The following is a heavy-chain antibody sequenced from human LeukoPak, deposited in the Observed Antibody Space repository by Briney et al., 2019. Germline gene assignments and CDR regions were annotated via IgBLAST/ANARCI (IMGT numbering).Heavy chain of an antibody. V-gene: IGHV3-64D*09. J-gene: IGHJ4*02. Sequence: GGSLRLSCSASGFIFSSYAMHWVRQAPGKGLEYVSAISANGGTTYYADSVKGRFTISRDNSKNTLFLQMSSLRAEDTAVYYCAKGAANIVVVVGASPLFDFWGQGTLVTVSS. CDR3: AKGAANIVVVVGASPLFDF. CDR2: ISANGGTT. D-gene: IGHD2-15*01. CDR1: GFIFSSYA.